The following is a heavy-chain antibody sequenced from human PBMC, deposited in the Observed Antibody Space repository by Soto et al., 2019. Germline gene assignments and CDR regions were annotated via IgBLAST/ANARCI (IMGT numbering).Heavy chain of an antibody. CDR2: INYSGST. D-gene: IGHD3-22*01. CDR1: GGSISTYY. V-gene: IGHV4-59*01. Sequence: SSETLSLTCTVSGGSISTYYWSWIRQAPGKGLEWIGYINYSGSTNYNPSLKSRVTISVDTSKNELSLNLNSVTAADTAVYYCARGNRDYYDSSGYYFNYWGQGALVTVSS. CDR3: ARGNRDYYDSSGYYFNY. J-gene: IGHJ4*02.